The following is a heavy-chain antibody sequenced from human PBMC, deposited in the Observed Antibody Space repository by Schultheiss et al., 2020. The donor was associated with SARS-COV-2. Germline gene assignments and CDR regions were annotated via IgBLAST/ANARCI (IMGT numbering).Heavy chain of an antibody. CDR2: IWYDGSNK. V-gene: IGHV3-30*07. CDR3: ASSLADFWSALGPMDV. D-gene: IGHD3-3*01. Sequence: GGSLRLSCAASGFTFSSYAMHWVRQAPGKGLEWVAVIWYDGSNKYYADSVKGRFTISRDNSKNTLYLQMNSLRAEDTAVYYCASSLADFWSALGPMDVWGKGTTVTVSS. CDR1: GFTFSSYA. J-gene: IGHJ6*03.